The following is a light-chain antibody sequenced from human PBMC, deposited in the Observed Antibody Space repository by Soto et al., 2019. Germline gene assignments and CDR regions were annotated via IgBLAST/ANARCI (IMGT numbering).Light chain of an antibody. CDR1: QSISSW. CDR3: QQYNRIRT. Sequence: DIPMTQSPSTLSASVGDRVTITCRASQSISSWLAWYQQKPGKAPKLLIYDASSLESGVPSRFSGSGSGTEFTLTISSLQPDDFATYYCQQYNRIRTFGQGTKVEIK. V-gene: IGKV1-5*01. CDR2: DAS. J-gene: IGKJ1*01.